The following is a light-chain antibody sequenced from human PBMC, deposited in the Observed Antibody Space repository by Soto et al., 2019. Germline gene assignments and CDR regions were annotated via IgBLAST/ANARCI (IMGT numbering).Light chain of an antibody. CDR1: QSVSNNY. Sequence: EIVLTQSPGTLSLSPGERATLSCRASQSVSNNYLDWYQQKPGQAPRLLIYGASNRATGIRDRFSGSGSGTDFTLTISRLEPEDFAVYYCQQYGSSGTFGQRTKVEIK. V-gene: IGKV3-20*01. J-gene: IGKJ1*01. CDR2: GAS. CDR3: QQYGSSGT.